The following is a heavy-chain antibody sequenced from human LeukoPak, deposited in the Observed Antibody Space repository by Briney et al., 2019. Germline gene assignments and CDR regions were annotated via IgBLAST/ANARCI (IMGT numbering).Heavy chain of an antibody. J-gene: IGHJ5*02. CDR2: ISGSGGST. D-gene: IGHD4-11*01. V-gene: IGHV3-23*01. Sequence: GGSLRLSCAASGFTFSSYAMSWVRQAPGRGLEWVSAISGSGGSTYYADSVKGRFTMSRDNSKNTLYLQMNSLRAEDTAVYYCAKGLQGYSLSWFDPWGQGTLVTVSS. CDR3: AKGLQGYSLSWFDP. CDR1: GFTFSSYA.